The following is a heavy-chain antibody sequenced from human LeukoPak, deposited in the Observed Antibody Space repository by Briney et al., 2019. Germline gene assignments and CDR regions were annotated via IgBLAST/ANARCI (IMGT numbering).Heavy chain of an antibody. Sequence: PSETLSLTCTVSGGSISNESYYWGWIRQSPGKGLEWIGAIYYRGTTSYNPSLKSRAILSVNTSKNQFSMKLRSVTAADTALYSCARLSYYYDVSGNLFDYWGQGILVTISS. J-gene: IGHJ4*02. V-gene: IGHV4-39*01. D-gene: IGHD3-22*01. CDR3: ARLSYYYDVSGNLFDY. CDR2: IYYRGTT. CDR1: GGSISNESYY.